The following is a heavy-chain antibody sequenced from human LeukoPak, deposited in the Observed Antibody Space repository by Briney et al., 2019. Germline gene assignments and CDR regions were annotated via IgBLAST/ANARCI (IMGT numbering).Heavy chain of an antibody. Sequence: ASVKVSCKASGYTFTGYYMHWVRQAPGQGLEWMGWINPNSGGTNYAQKFQDRVTVTRDTSISTAYMELSRLTSDDTATYYCARGKSNLVALNWLDPWGQGTLVTVSS. J-gene: IGHJ5*02. CDR2: INPNSGGT. D-gene: IGHD5-24*01. CDR1: GYTFTGYY. V-gene: IGHV1-2*02. CDR3: ARGKSNLVALNWLDP.